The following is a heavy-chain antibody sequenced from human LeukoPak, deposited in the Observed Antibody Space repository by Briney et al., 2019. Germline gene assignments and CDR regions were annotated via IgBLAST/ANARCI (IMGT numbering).Heavy chain of an antibody. CDR1: GFTFSSYA. CDR2: ISGSGGST. J-gene: IGHJ4*02. V-gene: IGHV3-23*01. CDR3: AKPPRPYITMVRGVITDYFDY. Sequence: PGGSLRLSCAASGFTFSSYAMSWVRQAPGKGLEWVSAISGSGGSTYYADSVKGRFTISRDNSKNTLYLQMNSLRAEDTAVYFCAKPPRPYITMVRGVITDYFDYWGQGTLVTVSS. D-gene: IGHD3-10*01.